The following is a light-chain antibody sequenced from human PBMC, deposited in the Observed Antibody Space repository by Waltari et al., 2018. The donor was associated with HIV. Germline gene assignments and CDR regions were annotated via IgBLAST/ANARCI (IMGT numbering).Light chain of an antibody. J-gene: IGLJ3*02. CDR1: YSNIGSYDL. CDR3: LSYTGDEIGV. CDR2: NVY. Sequence: QPALTQPASVSGSPGQSITITSTGSYSNIGSYDLFPWYQQYPGKCPQLLIYNVYKRPSGVSHRFSGSKSGTTASLTISGLQAEDEAHYYCLSYTGDEIGVFGGGTKVTVL. V-gene: IGLV2-23*02.